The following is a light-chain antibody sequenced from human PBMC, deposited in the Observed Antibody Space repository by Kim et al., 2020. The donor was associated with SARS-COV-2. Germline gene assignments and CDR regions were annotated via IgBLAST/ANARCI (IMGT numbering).Light chain of an antibody. J-gene: IGLJ2*01. Sequence: VTISCTGSSSNIGACYDVHWYQQLPGTAPKLLIYGNSNRPSGVPDRFSGSKSGTSASLAITGLQAEDEADYYCQSYDSSLSGDVVFGGGTQLTVL. CDR1: SSNIGACYD. CDR2: GNS. CDR3: QSYDSSLSGDVV. V-gene: IGLV1-40*01.